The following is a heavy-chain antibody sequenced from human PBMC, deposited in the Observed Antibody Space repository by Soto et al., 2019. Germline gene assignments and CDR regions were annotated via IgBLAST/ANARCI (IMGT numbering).Heavy chain of an antibody. CDR2: ISYDGSNK. V-gene: IGHV3-30*18. CDR1: GFTFSSYG. D-gene: IGHD6-13*01. J-gene: IGHJ3*02. Sequence: GGSLRLSCAASGFTFSSYGMHWVRQAPGKGLEWVSVISYDGSNKYYADSVKGRFTISRDNSKNTLYLQMNSLRAEDTAVYYCAKEQGIAAAGTRGAFDIWGQGTMVTVSS. CDR3: AKEQGIAAAGTRGAFDI.